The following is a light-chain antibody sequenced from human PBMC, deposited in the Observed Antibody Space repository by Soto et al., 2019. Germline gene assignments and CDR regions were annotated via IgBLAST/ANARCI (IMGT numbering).Light chain of an antibody. J-gene: IGKJ2*01. CDR3: HQYNSF. CDR1: ESIATW. Sequence: DVHMTQSPSTLSASVGDRVTITCRASESIATWLAWYQQKPGKAPKLLIYDASRLESGLPSRFSGGASGTEFTLTISGLQPDDFPTYYCHQYNSFFGQGTKLEI. V-gene: IGKV1-5*01. CDR2: DAS.